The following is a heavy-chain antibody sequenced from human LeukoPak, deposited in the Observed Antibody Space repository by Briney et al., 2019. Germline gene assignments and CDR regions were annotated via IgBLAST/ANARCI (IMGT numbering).Heavy chain of an antibody. CDR2: IYSGGST. J-gene: IGHJ4*02. CDR3: AFARAGIEAAGFDH. CDR1: RFTFSSYA. Sequence: PGGSLRLSCAASRFTFSSYAMSWVRQAPGKGLEWVSVIYSGGSTYYADSVKGRFTISRDNSKNTVYLQMHSLRADDTAVYYCAFARAGIEAAGFDHWGQGTLVTVSS. V-gene: IGHV3-23*03. D-gene: IGHD6-13*01.